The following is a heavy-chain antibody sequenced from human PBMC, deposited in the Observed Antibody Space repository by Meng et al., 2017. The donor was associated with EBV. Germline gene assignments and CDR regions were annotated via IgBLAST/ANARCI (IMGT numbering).Heavy chain of an antibody. Sequence: VKRWGSGGGLVQPGGSLKLPCAASGFTFSGSAMHWVRQASGKGLEWVGRIRSKAKSYATAYAASVKGRFTISRDDSKNTAYLQMNSLKTEDTAVYYCTRMSSPLDYWGQGTLVTVSS. CDR3: TRMSSPLDY. CDR1: GFTFSGSA. D-gene: IGHD2-2*01. J-gene: IGHJ4*02. CDR2: IRSKAKSYAT. V-gene: IGHV3-73*02.